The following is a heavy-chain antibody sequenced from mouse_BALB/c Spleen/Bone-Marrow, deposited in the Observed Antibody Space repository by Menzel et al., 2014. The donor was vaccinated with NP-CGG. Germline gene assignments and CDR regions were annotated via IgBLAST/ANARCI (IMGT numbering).Heavy chain of an antibody. CDR2: IRSKSNNYAT. D-gene: IGHD2-2*01. CDR1: GFTFNTYA. CDR3: VRHEGGYGYDAWFAY. Sequence: EVQRVESGGGLVQPKGSLKLSCAASGFTFNTYAMTWIRQAPGKGLEWVARIRSKSNNYATYYADSVKDRYTISRDDSQSMLYLQMNNLKTEDTAMYYCVRHEGGYGYDAWFAYWGQGTLVTVSA. V-gene: IGHV10-1*02. J-gene: IGHJ3*01.